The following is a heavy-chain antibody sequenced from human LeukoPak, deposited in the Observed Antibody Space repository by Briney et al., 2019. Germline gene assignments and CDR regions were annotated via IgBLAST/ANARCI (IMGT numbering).Heavy chain of an antibody. CDR2: ISWNSGTI. D-gene: IGHD3-22*01. Sequence: PGGSLRLSCAASGFTFDDYAMHWVRQAPGKGLEWVSGISWNSGTIGYADSVKGRFTISRDNAKNTLYLQMNSLRAEDTAMYYCARDYYDSSGYYSPPSYWGQGTLVTVSS. V-gene: IGHV3-9*01. CDR1: GFTFDDYA. CDR3: ARDYYDSSGYYSPPSY. J-gene: IGHJ4*02.